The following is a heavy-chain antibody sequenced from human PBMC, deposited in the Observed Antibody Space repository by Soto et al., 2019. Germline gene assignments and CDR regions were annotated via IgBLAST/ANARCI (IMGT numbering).Heavy chain of an antibody. V-gene: IGHV4-4*07. D-gene: IGHD6-13*01. J-gene: IGHJ5*02. CDR2: IYTSGST. CDR3: ARAAGSIIDTNWFDP. CDR1: GGSISSYY. Sequence: PSETLSLTCTVSGGSISSYYWSWIRQPAGKGLEWIGRIYTSGSTNYNPSLKSRVTMSVDTSKNQFSLKLSSVTAADMAVYYCARAAGSIIDTNWFDPWGQGTLVTVSS.